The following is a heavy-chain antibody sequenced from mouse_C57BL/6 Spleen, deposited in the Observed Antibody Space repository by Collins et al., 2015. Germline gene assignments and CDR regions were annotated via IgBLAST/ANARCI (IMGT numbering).Heavy chain of an antibody. V-gene: IGHV1-80*01. CDR1: GYAFSSYW. Sequence: QVQLQQSGAELVKPGASVKISCKASGYAFSSYWMNWVKQRPGKGLEWIGQIYPGDGDTNYNGKFKGKATLTADKSSSTAYMQLSSLTSEDSAVYFCAREGTSNPYAMDYWGQGTSVTVSS. J-gene: IGHJ4*01. CDR2: IYPGDGDT. D-gene: IGHD2-5*01. CDR3: AREGTSNPYAMDY.